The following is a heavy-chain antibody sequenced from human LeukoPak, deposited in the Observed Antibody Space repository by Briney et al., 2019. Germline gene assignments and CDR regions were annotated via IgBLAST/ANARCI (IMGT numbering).Heavy chain of an antibody. CDR1: GFTFSSYG. J-gene: IGHJ4*02. Sequence: PGGSLRLSCAASGFTFSSYGMHWVRQAPGKGLEWVAFIRYDGSNKYYADSVKGRFTISRDNSKNTLYLQMNSLRAEDTAVYYCAKDRGRYFDWLIDYWGQGTLVTVSS. CDR3: AKDRGRYFDWLIDY. CDR2: IRYDGSNK. V-gene: IGHV3-30*02. D-gene: IGHD3-9*01.